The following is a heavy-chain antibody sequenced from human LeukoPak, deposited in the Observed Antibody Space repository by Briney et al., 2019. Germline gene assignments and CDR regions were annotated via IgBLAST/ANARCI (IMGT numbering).Heavy chain of an antibody. J-gene: IGHJ4*02. V-gene: IGHV1-2*02. CDR3: ARVYSSSPDFDY. Sequence: ASVKVSCKASGHTFTGYYMHWVRQAPGQGLEWMGWINPNSGGTNYAQKFQGRVTMTGDTSISTAYMELSRLRSDDTAVYYCARVYSSSPDFDYWGQGTLVTVSS. CDR2: INPNSGGT. D-gene: IGHD6-13*01. CDR1: GHTFTGYY.